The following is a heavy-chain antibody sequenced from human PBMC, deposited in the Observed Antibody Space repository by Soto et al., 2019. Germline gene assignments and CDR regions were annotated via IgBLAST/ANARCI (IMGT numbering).Heavy chain of an antibody. CDR1: GYTFSSYG. CDR2: ISAYSGVT. J-gene: IGHJ4*02. CDR3: ERHPEYLSDYTAVADNASVDY. Sequence: QIQLVQSGPEVKKPVASVKVSCKSSGYTFSSYGVSWVRQAPGHGLEWLGWISAYSGVTNFAQNFQGRLTMTTDTSTSTAYMELRSLRSDSTAVYYCERHPEYLSDYTAVADNASVDYWGQGTLVAVSS. D-gene: IGHD3-3*01. V-gene: IGHV1-18*01.